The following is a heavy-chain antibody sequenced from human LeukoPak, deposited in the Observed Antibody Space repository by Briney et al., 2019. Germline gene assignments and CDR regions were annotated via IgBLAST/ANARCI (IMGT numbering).Heavy chain of an antibody. D-gene: IGHD6-6*01. CDR2: IKQGGSIQ. CDR1: GFTFSTYW. J-gene: IGHJ4*02. CDR3: AGDISASGGLEY. Sequence: PGGSLRLSCAASGFTFSTYWMNWVRQAPGKGLEWVANIKQGGSIQYYVDSVRGRFTISRDNAKNSLYLQMNSLRAEDTAVYYCAGDISASGGLEYWGQGTLVTVSS. V-gene: IGHV3-7*04.